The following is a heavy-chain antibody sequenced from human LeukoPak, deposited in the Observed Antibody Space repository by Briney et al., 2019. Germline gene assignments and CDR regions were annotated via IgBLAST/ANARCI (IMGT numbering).Heavy chain of an antibody. CDR2: INHSGST. D-gene: IGHD7-27*01. V-gene: IGHV4-34*01. Sequence: SETLSLTCAVYGGSFSGYYWSWLRQPPGKGLEWIGEINHSGSTNYNPSLTSRVTISVDTSKNQFSLKLSSVTAADTAVYYCARGRLRRLGIGAYFDYWGQGTLVTVSS. CDR3: ARGRLRRLGIGAYFDY. J-gene: IGHJ4*02. CDR1: GGSFSGYY.